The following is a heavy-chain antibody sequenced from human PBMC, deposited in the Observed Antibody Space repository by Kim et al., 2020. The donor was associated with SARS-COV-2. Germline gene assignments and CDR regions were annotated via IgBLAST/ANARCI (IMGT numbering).Heavy chain of an antibody. V-gene: IGHV3-33*01. D-gene: IGHD4-4*01. Sequence: GGSLRLSCAASGFTFSSYGIHWVRQAPGKGLEWVSVIWYDGSNKYYGDSVKGRFTISRDNSKNTLYLQMNSLRAEDTAIYYCARAVSGYSSSSSAFDVWG. J-gene: IGHJ3*01. CDR2: IWYDGSNK. CDR1: GFTFSSYG. CDR3: ARAVSGYSSSSSAFDV.